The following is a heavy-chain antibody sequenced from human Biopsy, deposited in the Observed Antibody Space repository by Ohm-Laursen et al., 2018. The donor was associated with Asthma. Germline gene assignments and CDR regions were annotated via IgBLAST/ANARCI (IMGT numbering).Heavy chain of an antibody. J-gene: IGHJ6*02. V-gene: IGHV1-18*01. CDR3: ARAVDYSHYYGIDV. Sequence: SVKVSCKTSGYTFNSAGITWVRQAPGQGLEWMGWISVYNGNTKVAQELQDRVTMITDTSTSTAYMELRSLRSDDTAVYFYARAVDYSHYYGIDVWGQGTTVTVS. CDR1: GYTFNSAG. CDR2: ISVYNGNT. D-gene: IGHD3-10*01.